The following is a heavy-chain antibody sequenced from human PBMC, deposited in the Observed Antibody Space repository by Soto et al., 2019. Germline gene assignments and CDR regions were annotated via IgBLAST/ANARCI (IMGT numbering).Heavy chain of an antibody. CDR2: ISSSSSTI. CDR3: ARVSLKPIRITIFGVDDGYPDY. CDR1: GFTFSSYS. D-gene: IGHD3-3*01. J-gene: IGHJ4*02. V-gene: IGHV3-48*02. Sequence: GGSLRLSCAASGFTFSSYSMNWVRQAPGKGLEWVSYISSSSSTIYYADSVKGRFTISRDNAKNSLYLQMNSLRDEDTAVYYCARVSLKPIRITIFGVDDGYPDYWGQGTLVTVSS.